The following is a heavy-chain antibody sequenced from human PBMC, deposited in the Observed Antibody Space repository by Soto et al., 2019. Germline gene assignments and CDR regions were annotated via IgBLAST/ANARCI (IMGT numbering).Heavy chain of an antibody. J-gene: IGHJ4*02. CDR3: ARQTGGFGYYFYY. D-gene: IGHD3-16*01. CDR2: IYHSGRT. V-gene: IGHV4-39*01. CDR1: GGSISSSSYY. Sequence: QLQLQESGPGLVKPSETLSLTCTVSGGSISSSSYYWGWIRQPPGKELEWIVAIYHSGRTYYHPSLKSRVTISVDTSKNQFHLRLTSLTAADTAVYFCARQTGGFGYYFYYWGQGTLVTVSS.